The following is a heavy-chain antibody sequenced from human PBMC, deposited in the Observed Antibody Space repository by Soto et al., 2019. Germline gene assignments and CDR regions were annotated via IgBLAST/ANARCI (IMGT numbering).Heavy chain of an antibody. CDR2: ISGSGGST. D-gene: IGHD2-2*01. CDR3: AKGSDIVVVPAALYYFDY. V-gene: IGHV3-23*01. CDR1: GFTFSSYA. J-gene: IGHJ4*02. Sequence: EVQLLESGGGLVQPGGSLRLSCAASGFTFSSYAMSWVRQAPGKGLEWVSAISGSGGSTYYADSVKGRFTISRENSKNTLYLQMNSLRAEDTAVYYCAKGSDIVVVPAALYYFDYWGQGTLVTVSS.